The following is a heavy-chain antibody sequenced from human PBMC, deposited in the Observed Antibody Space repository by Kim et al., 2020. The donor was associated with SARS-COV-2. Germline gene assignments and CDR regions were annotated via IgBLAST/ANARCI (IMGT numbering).Heavy chain of an antibody. CDR3: AKESRTLWGQPLGSFDY. Sequence: GGSLRLSCAASGFTFSSYAMSWVRQAPGKGLEWVSAISGSGGSTYYADSVKGRFTISRDNSKNTLYLQMNSLRAEDTAAYYCAKESRTLWGQPLGSFDYWGQGTLVTVSS. D-gene: IGHD3-16*01. J-gene: IGHJ4*02. CDR1: GFTFSSYA. V-gene: IGHV3-23*01. CDR2: ISGSGGST.